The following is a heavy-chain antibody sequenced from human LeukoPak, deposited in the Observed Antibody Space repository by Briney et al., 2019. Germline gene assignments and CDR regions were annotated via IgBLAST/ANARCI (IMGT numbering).Heavy chain of an antibody. CDR3: TGITGTTS. J-gene: IGHJ4*02. CDR2: ITSKTDGGTT. V-gene: IGHV3-15*01. CDR1: GFTFSNAW. Sequence: PGGSLRLSCAAYGFTFSNAWMSWVRQAPGQGRDWVGRITSKTDGGTTDYAAPVKGRFTTSRDDSKNTLYLQMNSLNTEDTAVYYCTGITGTTSWGQGTLVTVSS. D-gene: IGHD1-7*01.